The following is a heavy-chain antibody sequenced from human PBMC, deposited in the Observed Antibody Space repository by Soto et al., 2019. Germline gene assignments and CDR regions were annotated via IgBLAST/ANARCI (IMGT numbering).Heavy chain of an antibody. CDR3: ARREGTTSLRFLEWMGGASSDYYYYYMDV. J-gene: IGHJ6*03. Sequence: ASVKVSCKASGYTFTSYAMHWVRQAPGQRLEWMGWINAGNGNTKYSQKFQGRVTITRDTSASTAYMELSSLRSEDTAVYYCARREGTTSLRFLEWMGGASSDYYYYYMDVWGKGTTVTVSS. CDR2: INAGNGNT. D-gene: IGHD3-3*01. V-gene: IGHV1-3*01. CDR1: GYTFTSYA.